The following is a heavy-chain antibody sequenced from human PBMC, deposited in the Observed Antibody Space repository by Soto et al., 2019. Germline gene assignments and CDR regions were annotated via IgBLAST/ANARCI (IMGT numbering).Heavy chain of an antibody. J-gene: IGHJ6*03. CDR3: AKSGETAGYDFWSTESYYYYMDV. CDR1: GFTFSSYG. CDR2: ISYDGSNK. D-gene: IGHD3-3*01. Sequence: GGSLRLSCAASGFTFSSYGMHWVRQAPGKGLEWVAVISYDGSNKYYADSVKGRFTISRDNSKNTLYLQMNSLRAEDTAVYYCAKSGETAGYDFWSTESYYYYMDVWGKGTTVTVSS. V-gene: IGHV3-30*18.